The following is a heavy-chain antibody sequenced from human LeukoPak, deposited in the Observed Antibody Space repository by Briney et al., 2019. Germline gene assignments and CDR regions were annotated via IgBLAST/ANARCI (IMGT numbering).Heavy chain of an antibody. CDR1: GGSISSSSYY. J-gene: IGHJ5*02. CDR2: IYYSGST. V-gene: IGHV4-39*01. D-gene: IGHD4-17*01. Sequence: PSETLSLTCTVSGGSISSSSYYWGWIRQPPGKGLEWIGSIYYSGSTYYNPSLKSRVTISVDTSKNQFSLKLISVTAADTAVYYCARATGGYGDYGEGENWFDPWGQGTLVTISS. CDR3: ARATGGYGDYGEGENWFDP.